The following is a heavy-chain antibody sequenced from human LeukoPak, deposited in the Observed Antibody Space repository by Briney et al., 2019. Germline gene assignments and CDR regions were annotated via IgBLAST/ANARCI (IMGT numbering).Heavy chain of an antibody. Sequence: ASVKVSCKASGGTFSSYAISWVRQAPGQGLEWMGRIIPIFGTANYAQKFQGRVTITTDESTSTAYMELSSLRSEDTAVYYCARDGGYGSGSIYYYYYMGVWGKGTTVTVSS. J-gene: IGHJ6*03. CDR3: ARDGGYGSGSIYYYYYMGV. V-gene: IGHV1-69*05. D-gene: IGHD3-10*01. CDR2: IIPIFGTA. CDR1: GGTFSSYA.